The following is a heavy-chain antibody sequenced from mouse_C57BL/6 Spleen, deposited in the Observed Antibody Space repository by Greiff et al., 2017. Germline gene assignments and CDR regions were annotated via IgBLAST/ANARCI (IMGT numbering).Heavy chain of an antibody. D-gene: IGHD3-3*01. CDR2: IYPRSGNT. CDR3: ARGDNFDY. Sequence: QVQLKESGAELARPGASVKLSCKASGYTFTSYGLCLVKQRTGQGLVWIGEIYPRSGNTYYNEKFKGKATLTADKSSNTAYMQLRSLTSEDSAVYFWARGDNFDYWGQGTTLTVSS. CDR1: GYTFTSYG. J-gene: IGHJ2*01. V-gene: IGHV1-81*01.